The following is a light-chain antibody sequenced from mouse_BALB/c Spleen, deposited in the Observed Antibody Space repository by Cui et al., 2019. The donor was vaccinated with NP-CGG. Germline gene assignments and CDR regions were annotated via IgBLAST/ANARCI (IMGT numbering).Light chain of an antibody. V-gene: IGLV1*01. J-gene: IGLJ1*01. CDR1: TGAVTTSNY. CDR3: ALWYSNHWV. CDR2: GTK. Sequence: QAVATQEPAPTTSPGETVTLTCRSSTGAVTTSNYANWVQEKPDHLFTGLIGGTKNRAPGVPARFSGSLIGDKAALTITGAQTEDEAIYFCALWYSNHWVFGGGTKLTVL.